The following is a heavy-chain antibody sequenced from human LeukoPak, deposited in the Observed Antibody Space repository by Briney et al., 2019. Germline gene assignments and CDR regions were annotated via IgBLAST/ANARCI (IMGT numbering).Heavy chain of an antibody. J-gene: IGHJ6*02. CDR3: TKSTDYWYYGMDV. D-gene: IGHD2-8*02. Sequence: GGSLRLSCVASGFTFSTFAMYWLRQAPGKGLEWVSAIGANVGSTSYADSVRGRFTISRDNSRNTLYLQMSSLRTDDTATYCCTKSTDYWYYGMDVWGQGTTVTVSS. CDR1: GFTFSTFA. V-gene: IGHV3-23*01. CDR2: IGANVGST.